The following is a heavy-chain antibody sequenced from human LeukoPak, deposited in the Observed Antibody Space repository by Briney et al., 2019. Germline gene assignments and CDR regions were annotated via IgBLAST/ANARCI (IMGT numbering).Heavy chain of an antibody. CDR1: GFTFSSYE. V-gene: IGHV3-48*03. J-gene: IGHJ4*02. D-gene: IGHD2-21*01. CDR3: ARDFVGIDY. Sequence: GGSLRLSCAASGFTFSSYEMNWVRQAPGKGLKWVSYISTSGSTIYYADSVKGRFTISRDNAKNSLYLQMNSLRAEDTAVYYCARDFVGIDYWGQGTLVTVSS. CDR2: ISTSGSTI.